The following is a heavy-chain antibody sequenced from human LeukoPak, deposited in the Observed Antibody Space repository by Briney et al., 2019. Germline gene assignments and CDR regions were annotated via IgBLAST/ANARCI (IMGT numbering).Heavy chain of an antibody. V-gene: IGHV4-61*01. CDR2: IYYSGST. CDR1: GGSVSRSSYY. D-gene: IGHD5-18*01. CDR3: ARTTEGGYSYGYFYYYYMDV. Sequence: SETLSLTCSVFGGSVSRSSYYWGWIRQPPGKGLEWIGYIYYSGSTNYKSSLKSRVTISVDTSKNQFSLKLSSVTAADTAVYYCARTTEGGYSYGYFYYYYMDVWGKGTTVTISS. J-gene: IGHJ6*03.